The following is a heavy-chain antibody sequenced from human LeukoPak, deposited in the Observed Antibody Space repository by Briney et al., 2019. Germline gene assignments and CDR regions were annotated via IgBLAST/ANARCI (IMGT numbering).Heavy chain of an antibody. CDR2: IKQDGSEK. V-gene: IGHV3-7*01. D-gene: IGHD1-26*01. Sequence: GGSLRLSCVASGFTFSSYWMSWVRQAPGKGLEWVANIKQDGSEKYYVDSVKGRFTISRDNAKNPLYLQMNSLRAEDTAVYYCARGGSYHPDAFDIWGQGTMVTVSS. J-gene: IGHJ3*02. CDR3: ARGGSYHPDAFDI. CDR1: GFTFSSYW.